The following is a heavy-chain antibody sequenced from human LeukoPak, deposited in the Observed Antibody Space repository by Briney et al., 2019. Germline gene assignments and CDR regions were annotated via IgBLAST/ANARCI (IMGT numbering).Heavy chain of an antibody. CDR1: GGSISSYY. D-gene: IGHD1-1*01. V-gene: IGHV4-34*01. CDR3: ARWDVEDY. CDR2: INHSGST. Sequence: SETLSLTCTVSGGSISSYYWSWIRQPPGRGLEWIGEINHSGSTNYNPSLKSRVTISVDTSKNRFSLKLSSVTAADTAVYYRARWDVEDYWGQGTLVTVSS. J-gene: IGHJ4*02.